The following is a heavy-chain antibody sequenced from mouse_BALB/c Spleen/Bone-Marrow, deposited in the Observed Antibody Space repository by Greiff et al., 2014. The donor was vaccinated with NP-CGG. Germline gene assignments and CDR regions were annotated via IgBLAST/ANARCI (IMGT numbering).Heavy chain of an antibody. Sequence: EVKVEESGGDLVKPGGSLKLSCAASGFTFSSYGMSWVRQTPDKRLEWVATISTGGSQTYYTDSVKGRFTISRDNAKNTLYLQMSSLKSEDSAIYYCARRGYDNSYWYFGVWGAGTTVTVSS. CDR1: GFTFSSYG. V-gene: IGHV5-6*02. CDR2: ISTGGSQT. D-gene: IGHD2-3*01. CDR3: ARRGYDNSYWYFGV. J-gene: IGHJ1*01.